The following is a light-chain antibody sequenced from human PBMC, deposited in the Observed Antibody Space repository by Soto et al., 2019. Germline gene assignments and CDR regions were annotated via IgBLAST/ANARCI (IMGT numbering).Light chain of an antibody. Sequence: EIVLTQSPGTLSLSPGERATLSCRASQSVSSSYLAWYQQKPGQAPRLLIYGASSRATGIPDSFSGSGSGTDFTLTTSRLEPEDFAVYYCEQYFSSPQTFGKGPKVKIK. CDR1: QSVSSSY. V-gene: IGKV3-20*01. CDR3: EQYFSSPQT. J-gene: IGKJ1*01. CDR2: GAS.